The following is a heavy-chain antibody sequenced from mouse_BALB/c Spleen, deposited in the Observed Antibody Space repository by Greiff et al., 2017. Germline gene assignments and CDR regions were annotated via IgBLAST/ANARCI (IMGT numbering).Heavy chain of an antibody. CDR2: ISSGGST. J-gene: IGHJ4*01. CDR3: ARGHDLGYAMDY. V-gene: IGHV5-6-5*01. D-gene: IGHD2-4*01. CDR1: GFTFSSYA. Sequence: EVQVVESGGGLVKPGGSLKLSCAASGFTFSSYAMSWVRQTPEKRLEWVASISSGGSTYYPDSVKGRFTISRDNARNILYLQMSSLRSEDTAMYYCARGHDLGYAMDYWGQGTSVTVSS.